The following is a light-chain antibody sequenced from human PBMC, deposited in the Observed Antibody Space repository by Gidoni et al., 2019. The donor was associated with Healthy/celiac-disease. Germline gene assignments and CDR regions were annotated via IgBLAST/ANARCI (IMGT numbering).Light chain of an antibody. V-gene: IGLV1-40*01. CDR3: QSYDSSLSGSV. Sequence: QSVLTQPPSVSGAPGQRVTISGTGSSSTIGAGYDVHWYQQLPGTAPNLLIYGNSNRPSGVPDRFSGSKSGPSASLAITGLQAEDEADYYCQSYDSSLSGSVFGGGTKLTVL. CDR1: SSTIGAGYD. J-gene: IGLJ3*02. CDR2: GNS.